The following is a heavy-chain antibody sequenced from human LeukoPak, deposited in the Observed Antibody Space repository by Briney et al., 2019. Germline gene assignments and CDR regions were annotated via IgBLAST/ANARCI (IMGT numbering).Heavy chain of an antibody. CDR2: IHFTAST. V-gene: IGHV4-59*08. CDR3: ARHSSSWYPDY. D-gene: IGHD6-13*01. CDR1: VGSTPRYS. J-gene: IGHJ4*02. Sequence: TLSPTCPLSVGSTPRYSASWVRPPPERGVEWIGYIHFTASTKYNPSLSSRDTMSVDTSKNQFSLQLSSVTAADTAVYFCARHSSSWYPDYWGQGTLVTVSS.